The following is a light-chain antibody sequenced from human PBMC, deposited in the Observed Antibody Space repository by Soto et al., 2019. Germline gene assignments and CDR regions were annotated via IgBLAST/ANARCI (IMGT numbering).Light chain of an antibody. Sequence: DIQMTQSPSTLSASVGEKVTITCRASQGISSWLAWYQQKLGRAPRLLIYDASSLESGVPSRFSGSGYGTEFTLTISSLQPDDFATYYCQQYNTYSSLTFGGGTKVDNK. CDR2: DAS. CDR3: QQYNTYSSLT. J-gene: IGKJ4*01. V-gene: IGKV1-5*01. CDR1: QGISSW.